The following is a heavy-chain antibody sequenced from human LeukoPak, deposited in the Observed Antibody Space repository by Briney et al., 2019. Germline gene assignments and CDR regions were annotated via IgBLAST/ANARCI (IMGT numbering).Heavy chain of an antibody. V-gene: IGHV4-39*07. D-gene: IGHD3-10*01. CDR3: AKSNGSGLVDI. Sequence: SETLSLTCTVSGGSISTSNYYWSWLRQPPGKGLKGFGYIFYSGSTNYSPSLRSRFTISLDTSRNQFSLKLNSVTAADTAVYCCAKSNGSGLVDIWGQGTMVTVSS. J-gene: IGHJ3*02. CDR1: GGSISTSNYY. CDR2: IFYSGST.